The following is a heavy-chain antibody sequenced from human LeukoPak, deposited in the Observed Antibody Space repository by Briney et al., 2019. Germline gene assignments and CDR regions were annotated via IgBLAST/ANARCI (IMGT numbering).Heavy chain of an antibody. D-gene: IGHD6-13*01. CDR1: GFTFSSYW. CDR3: ARDLHIAAADY. J-gene: IGHJ4*02. V-gene: IGHV3-74*01. Sequence: GGSLRLSCAASGFTFSSYWMHWARQAPGKGLVWVSRIIGDGTTTDYADSVKGRFIISRDNAKNTVYLQMNSLRAEDTAVYYCARDLHIAAADYWGQGTLVTVSS. CDR2: IIGDGTTT.